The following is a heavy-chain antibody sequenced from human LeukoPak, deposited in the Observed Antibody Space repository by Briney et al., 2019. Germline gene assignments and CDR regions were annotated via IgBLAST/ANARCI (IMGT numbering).Heavy chain of an antibody. V-gene: IGHV3-11*01. CDR2: ISSSGSTI. Sequence: GGSLRLSCAASGFTFSDYYMSWIRQAPGKGLKWVSYISSSGSTIYYADSVKGRFTISRDNAKNSLYLQMNSLRAEDTAVYYCAITYSSSWYEYFQHWGQGTLVTVSS. D-gene: IGHD6-13*01. CDR1: GFTFSDYY. J-gene: IGHJ1*01. CDR3: AITYSSSWYEYFQH.